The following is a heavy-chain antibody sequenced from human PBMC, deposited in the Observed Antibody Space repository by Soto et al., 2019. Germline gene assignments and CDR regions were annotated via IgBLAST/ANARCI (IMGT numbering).Heavy chain of an antibody. V-gene: IGHV1-18*01. J-gene: IGHJ3*02. Sequence: ASVKVSCKASGYTFTSYGISWVRQAPGQGPEWMGWISAYNGNTNYAQKLQGRVTMTTDTSTSTAYMELRSLRSDDTAVYYCASPTMVRRGVGAFDIWGQGTMVTVSS. CDR1: GYTFTSYG. D-gene: IGHD3-10*01. CDR3: ASPTMVRRGVGAFDI. CDR2: ISAYNGNT.